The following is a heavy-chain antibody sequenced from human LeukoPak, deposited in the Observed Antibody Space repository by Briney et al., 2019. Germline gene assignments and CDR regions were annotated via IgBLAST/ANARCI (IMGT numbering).Heavy chain of an antibody. J-gene: IGHJ3*02. CDR1: GYTFTGYD. V-gene: IGHV1-8*01. D-gene: IGHD3-10*01. CDR3: ARGFYGSGSYYNGAFDI. Sequence: ASVKVSCKASGYTFTGYDINWVRQATGQGLEWMGWMNPNSGNTGYAQKFQGRVTMTRNTSISTAYMELSSLRSEDTAVYYCARGFYGSGSYYNGAFDIWGQGTMVTVSS. CDR2: MNPNSGNT.